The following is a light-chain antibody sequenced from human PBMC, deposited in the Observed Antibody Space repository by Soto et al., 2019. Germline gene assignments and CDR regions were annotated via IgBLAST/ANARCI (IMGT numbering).Light chain of an antibody. CDR3: QQRSSWLLLT. J-gene: IGKJ4*01. V-gene: IGKV3-11*01. CDR1: QSVSNY. Sequence: EIVLTQSPATLSLSPGERATLACRASQSVSNYLAWFQQKPGQAPRLLIYDASNRATGIPGRFSGSGSGTEFTITIISLEPEDFEVYYCQQRSSWLLLTFGGGNTVEI. CDR2: DAS.